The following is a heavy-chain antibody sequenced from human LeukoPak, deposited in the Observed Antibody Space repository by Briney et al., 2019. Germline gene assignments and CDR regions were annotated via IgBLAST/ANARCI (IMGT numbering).Heavy chain of an antibody. D-gene: IGHD2-21*02. Sequence: PGGSLRLSCAASGFTFDDYTMHWVRQAPGKGLEWVSLINWDGGTTYYADSVKGRFTISRDNSKNSLYLQMNSLRSEDTAFYYCTTGSPYCGGDRSGHWGQGTLVTVSS. J-gene: IGHJ4*02. CDR1: GFTFDDYT. V-gene: IGHV3-43*01. CDR2: INWDGGTT. CDR3: TTGSPYCGGDRSGH.